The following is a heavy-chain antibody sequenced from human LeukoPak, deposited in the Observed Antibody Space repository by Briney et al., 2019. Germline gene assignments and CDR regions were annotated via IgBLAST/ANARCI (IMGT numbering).Heavy chain of an antibody. J-gene: IGHJ6*04. CDR2: ITSSGTYI. CDR3: AELGITMIGGV. CDR1: GFTFRTYN. V-gene: IGHV3-21*01. D-gene: IGHD3-10*02. Sequence: PGGSLRLSCAASGFTFRTYNMNWVRQAPGKAMEWVSSITSSGTYIFYADSVKGRFTISRDNAKNSLYLQMNSLRAEDTAVYYCAELGITMIGGVWGKGTTVTISS.